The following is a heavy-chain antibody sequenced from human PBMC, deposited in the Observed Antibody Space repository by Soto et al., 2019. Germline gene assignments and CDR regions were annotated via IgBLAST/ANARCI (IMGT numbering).Heavy chain of an antibody. CDR1: DDSISSGY. CDR2: IHYTGST. Sequence: SETLSLTCTVSDDSISSGYWTWIRQPPGQRLEWIGFIHYTGSTNYNPSLSTRVTMSIDTSRSQFSVNLRSVTAADTAVYFCARYLRNNNFMLDAWGQGSLVTVSS. CDR3: ARYLRNNNFMLDA. D-gene: IGHD1-1*01. V-gene: IGHV4-59*01. J-gene: IGHJ5*02.